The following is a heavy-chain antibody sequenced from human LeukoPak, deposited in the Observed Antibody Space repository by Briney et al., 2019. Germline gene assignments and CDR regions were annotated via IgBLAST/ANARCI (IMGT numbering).Heavy chain of an antibody. CDR1: GFTFSSNW. V-gene: IGHV3-7*04. Sequence: GGSLRLSCAASGFTFSSNWMSWVRQAPGKGLVWVASIKKDGSEKYYVDSVKGRFTISRDDAKNSLYLQMNSLKAEDTAVYYCARDKPHYSHDYWGQGTLVAVSS. D-gene: IGHD5-18*01. J-gene: IGHJ4*02. CDR3: ARDKPHYSHDY. CDR2: IKKDGSEK.